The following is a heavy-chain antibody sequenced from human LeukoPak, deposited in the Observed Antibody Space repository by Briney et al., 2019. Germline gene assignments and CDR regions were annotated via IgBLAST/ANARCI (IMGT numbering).Heavy chain of an antibody. Sequence: ASVKVSCKASANTFSDYYVHWVRQAPGQGLQWMGWFHPSSDAAGYAQRFQGRVSMTRDKSFSTAYMQLTGLRSDDTATYYCAIKRIRGNPFDFWGQGTLVTVSS. CDR3: AIKRIRGNPFDF. D-gene: IGHD2/OR15-2a*01. J-gene: IGHJ4*02. V-gene: IGHV1-2*02. CDR1: ANTFSDYY. CDR2: FHPSSDAA.